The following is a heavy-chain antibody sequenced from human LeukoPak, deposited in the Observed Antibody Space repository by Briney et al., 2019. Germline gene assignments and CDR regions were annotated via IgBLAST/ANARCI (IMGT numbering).Heavy chain of an antibody. Sequence: GGSLRLSCAASGFTFGSYWMSWVRQAPGKGLEWVANIKQDGSEEYYVDSVKGRFTVSRDNAKNSLYLQMNSLRAEDTAVYYCARDPDCTSDTCYDYWGQGTLVTVSS. D-gene: IGHD2-8*02. J-gene: IGHJ4*02. CDR2: IKQDGSEE. CDR3: ARDPDCTSDTCYDY. CDR1: GFTFGSYW. V-gene: IGHV3-7*01.